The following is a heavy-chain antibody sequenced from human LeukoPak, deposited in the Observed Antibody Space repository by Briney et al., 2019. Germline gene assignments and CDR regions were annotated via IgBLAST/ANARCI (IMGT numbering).Heavy chain of an antibody. J-gene: IGHJ3*02. V-gene: IGHV3-74*01. CDR3: SWDHTGKEDI. CDR2: INPDGSRT. CDR1: GSTFSHYW. Sequence: GGSLRLSCAASGSTFSHYWMHWVRHAPGKGLVWVSRINPDGSRTDYADSVAGRFTISRDNAKSTLYLQMNSLRADDTAVYYCSWDHTGKEDIWGQGTMVTVSS. D-gene: IGHD1-26*01.